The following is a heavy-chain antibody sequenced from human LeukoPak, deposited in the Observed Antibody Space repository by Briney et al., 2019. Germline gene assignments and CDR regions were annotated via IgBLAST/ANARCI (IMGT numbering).Heavy chain of an antibody. J-gene: IGHJ6*02. CDR3: GRALRGSDYYYYALDV. CDR2: IYSAGPT. D-gene: IGHD3-16*01. V-gene: IGHV3-66*01. CDR1: GFTVSSIY. Sequence: GGSLRLSCAVSGFTVSSIYMLWVRQAPGKGLEWVSVIYSAGPTYYSKSVKGRFTISRDTSNNTLFLQMNSLRAEDTAVYYCGRALRGSDYYYYALDVWGQGTTVTVSS.